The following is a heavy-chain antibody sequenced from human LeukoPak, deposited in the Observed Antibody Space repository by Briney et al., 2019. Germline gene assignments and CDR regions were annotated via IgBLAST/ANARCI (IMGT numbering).Heavy chain of an antibody. Sequence: GGSLRLSCAASGFTFSSYAMSWVRQAPGKGLEWVSAISGSGGSTYYADSVKGRFTISRDNSKNTLYLQMNSLRAEDTAVYYCATDFSYDFWSGYDYWGQGTPVTVSS. J-gene: IGHJ4*02. CDR1: GFTFSSYA. CDR3: ATDFSYDFWSGYDY. V-gene: IGHV3-23*01. CDR2: ISGSGGST. D-gene: IGHD3-3*01.